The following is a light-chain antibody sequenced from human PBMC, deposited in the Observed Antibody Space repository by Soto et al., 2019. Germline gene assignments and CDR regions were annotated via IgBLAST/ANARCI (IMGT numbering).Light chain of an antibody. Sequence: DIQMTHSPSTLSASVGDRVTITCRASHSIATYLTWYQQKPGKAPKLLIYDASSLKSGVPSRFSGSGSGTEFTLTISSRQPDDFATYYCQHYNRYPITFGQGTRLEIK. CDR3: QHYNRYPIT. CDR2: DAS. CDR1: HSIATY. V-gene: IGKV1-5*01. J-gene: IGKJ5*01.